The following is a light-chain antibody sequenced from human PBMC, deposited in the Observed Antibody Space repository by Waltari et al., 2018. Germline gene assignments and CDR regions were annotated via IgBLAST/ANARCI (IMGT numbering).Light chain of an antibody. CDR2: AAS. J-gene: IGKJ4*01. CDR3: QQYDTYPLT. Sequence: DTQMTQSPSALSASVGDRFTITCRASQGISTYLAWYQQKPGKAPKPLLYAASSLQSGVPSKFSGSGSGTEFTLTISSLQPEDFATYYCQQYDTYPLTFGGGTKVEIK. CDR1: QGISTY. V-gene: IGKV1-16*02.